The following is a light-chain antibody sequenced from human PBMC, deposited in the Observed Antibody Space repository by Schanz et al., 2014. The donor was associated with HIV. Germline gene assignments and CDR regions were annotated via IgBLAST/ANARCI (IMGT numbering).Light chain of an antibody. CDR2: GAS. V-gene: IGKV3-15*01. Sequence: EIVLTQSPGTLSLSPGERATLSCRASQSLGGSQLAWYQHKPGQAPRLLIYGASTRVTGIPARFSGSGSGTEFTLTISSLQSEDFAVYYCQQYNNWPPLTFGGGTKVEMK. CDR3: QQYNNWPPLT. CDR1: QSLGGS. J-gene: IGKJ4*01.